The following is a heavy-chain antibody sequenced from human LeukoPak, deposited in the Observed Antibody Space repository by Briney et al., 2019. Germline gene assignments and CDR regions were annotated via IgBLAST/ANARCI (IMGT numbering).Heavy chain of an antibody. D-gene: IGHD4-23*01. J-gene: IGHJ3*02. V-gene: IGHV3-30-3*01. CDR3: ARLQTTVVTRDAFDI. Sequence: GGSLRLSCAASGFTFSSYAMSWVRQAPGKGLEWVAVISYDGSNKYYADSVKGRFTISRDNSKNTLYLQMNSLRAEDTAVYYCARLQTTVVTRDAFDIWGQGTMVTVSS. CDR2: ISYDGSNK. CDR1: GFTFSSYA.